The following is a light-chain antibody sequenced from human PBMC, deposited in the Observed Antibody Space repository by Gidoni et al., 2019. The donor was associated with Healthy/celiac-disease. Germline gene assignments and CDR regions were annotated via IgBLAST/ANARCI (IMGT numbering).Light chain of an antibody. CDR3: QQYNSYPLT. V-gene: IGKV1-5*01. J-gene: IGKJ1*01. CDR2: DAS. Sequence: DIQMTKSPSTLSASVGDRVTITCRASQSISSWLAWYQQKPGKAPKLLIYDASSLESGVPSRFSVRGSGTEFTLTISSLQPDDFATYYCQQYNSYPLTFGQGTKVEIK. CDR1: QSISSW.